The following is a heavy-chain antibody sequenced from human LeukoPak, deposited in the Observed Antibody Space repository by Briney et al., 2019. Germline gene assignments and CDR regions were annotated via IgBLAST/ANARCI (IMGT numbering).Heavy chain of an antibody. CDR1: GSTFSSYA. CDR2: ISYDGSNK. J-gene: IGHJ4*02. CDR3: ASLLWFGEMVY. Sequence: SGGSLRLSCAASGSTFSSYAMHWVRQAPGKGLEWVAVISYDGSNKYYADSVKGRFTISRDNSKNTLYLQMNSLRAEDTAVYYCASLLWFGEMVYWGQGTLVTVSS. V-gene: IGHV3-30-3*01. D-gene: IGHD3-10*01.